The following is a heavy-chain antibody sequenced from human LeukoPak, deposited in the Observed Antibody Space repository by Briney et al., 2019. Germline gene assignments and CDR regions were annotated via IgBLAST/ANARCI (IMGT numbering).Heavy chain of an antibody. J-gene: IGHJ4*02. Sequence: TGGSLRLSCAASGLTFSIHWMNWVRQAPGKGLECVANINQDGSDKYYVDSVKGRFTISRDNTKNSLYLQMNSLRAEDTAVYYCARDWEGFCSGGTCYSQFDYWGQGTLVTVSP. CDR2: INQDGSDK. CDR1: GLTFSIHW. CDR3: ARDWEGFCSGGTCYSQFDY. V-gene: IGHV3-7*01. D-gene: IGHD2-15*01.